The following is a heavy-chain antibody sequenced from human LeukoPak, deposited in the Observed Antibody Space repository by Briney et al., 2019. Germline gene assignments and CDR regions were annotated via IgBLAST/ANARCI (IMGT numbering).Heavy chain of an antibody. J-gene: IGHJ2*01. Sequence: GGSLRLSCAASGFTVSSNSMNWVRQAPGKGLDWVSVISGDDNTYYADSVKGRFTISRDSSRNTLFLHMNTLRAEDTAIYYCAKDRTVGASYWYFDLWGRGTLVTVSS. CDR1: GFTVSSNS. V-gene: IGHV3-53*01. CDR2: ISGDDNT. CDR3: AKDRTVGASYWYFDL. D-gene: IGHD1-26*01.